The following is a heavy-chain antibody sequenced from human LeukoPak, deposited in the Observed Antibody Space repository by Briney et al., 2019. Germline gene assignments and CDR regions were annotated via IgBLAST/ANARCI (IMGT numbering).Heavy chain of an antibody. V-gene: IGHV4-61*02. CDR1: GGSISSGNYY. Sequence: SQTLSLTCTVSGGSISSGNYYWGWIRQPAGKGLEWIGRIYTSGSTNYNPSLKSRVTILVDTSKNQFSLKLSSVTAADTAVYYCARGLYYDSSGYYYGWFDPWGQGTLVTVSP. J-gene: IGHJ5*02. CDR2: IYTSGST. D-gene: IGHD3-22*01. CDR3: ARGLYYDSSGYYYGWFDP.